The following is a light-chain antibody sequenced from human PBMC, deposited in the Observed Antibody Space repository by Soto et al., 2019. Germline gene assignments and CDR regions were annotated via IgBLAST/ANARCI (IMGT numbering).Light chain of an antibody. V-gene: IGKV2-30*01. CDR1: QGLVYSDGNTF. CDR3: VQGTHWPWT. Sequence: DVVMTQSPLSLSVTLGQPASISCRSSQGLVYSDGNTFLNWFHQRPGQSPRRLIYQVSNRDSGVTDRFSGRGSGTDYTLTISRVEAEDVGIYYCVQGTHWPWTFGQGTKVEI. CDR2: QVS. J-gene: IGKJ1*01.